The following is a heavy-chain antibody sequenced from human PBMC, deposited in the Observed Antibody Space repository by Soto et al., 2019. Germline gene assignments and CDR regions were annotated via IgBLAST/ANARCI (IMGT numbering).Heavy chain of an antibody. CDR1: GFSINSKY. D-gene: IGHD4-17*01. Sequence: EVQLVETGGGLIQPGGSLSLTCAASGFSINSKYMTWVRQAPGKGLEWVSLTYTGGNTLYADSVKGRFTVARDMSTNTLFLQMDSLRGEDTAIYYCAREGYPYGLDSWGQGSLVAVSS. V-gene: IGHV3-53*02. CDR2: TYTGGNT. CDR3: AREGYPYGLDS. J-gene: IGHJ4*02.